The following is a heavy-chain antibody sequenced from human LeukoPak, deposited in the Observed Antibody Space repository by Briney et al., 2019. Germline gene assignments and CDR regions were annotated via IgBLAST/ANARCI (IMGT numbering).Heavy chain of an antibody. J-gene: IGHJ4*02. CDR3: AKMGVVAARPGTFDY. CDR2: ISGSGGST. V-gene: IGHV3-23*01. CDR1: GFTFTSYA. D-gene: IGHD6-6*01. Sequence: SGGSLRLSCAASGFTFTSYAMSWDRQAPGKGLEWVSAISGSGGSTYHADSVKGRFTISRDNSKNTLYLQMNSPRAEDTAVYYCAKMGVVAARPGTFDYWGQGTLVTVSS.